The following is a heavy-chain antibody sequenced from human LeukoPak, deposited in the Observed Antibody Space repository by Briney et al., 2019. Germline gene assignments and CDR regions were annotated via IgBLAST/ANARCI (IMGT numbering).Heavy chain of an antibody. CDR3: ATLVVTAPYFDY. V-gene: IGHV1-2*06. D-gene: IGHD2-21*02. CDR2: INPKTGGT. CDR1: GYTFTGYY. J-gene: IGHJ4*02. Sequence: GASVKVSCKASGYTFTGYYLHWVRQAPGQGLEWMGRINPKTGGTNYAQKFQGRVTMTRDTSISTAYMELSRLRSDDTAVYYCATLVVTAPYFDYWGQGTLVTVSS.